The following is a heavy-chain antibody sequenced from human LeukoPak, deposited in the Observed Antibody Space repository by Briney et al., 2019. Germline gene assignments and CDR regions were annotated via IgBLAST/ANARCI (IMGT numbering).Heavy chain of an antibody. CDR1: GGTFSSYG. Sequence: ASVKVSCKASGGTFSSYGVTWVRQAPGQGLEWMGWINPNSGGTNYAQKFQGRVTMTRDTSISTAYMELSRLRSDDTAVYYCARTDILTGYNWFDPWGQGTLVTVSS. CDR3: ARTDILTGYNWFDP. J-gene: IGHJ5*02. V-gene: IGHV1-2*02. CDR2: INPNSGGT. D-gene: IGHD3-9*01.